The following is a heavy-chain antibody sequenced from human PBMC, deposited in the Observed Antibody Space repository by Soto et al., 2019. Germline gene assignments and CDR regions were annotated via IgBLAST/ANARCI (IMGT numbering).Heavy chain of an antibody. D-gene: IGHD6-19*01. Sequence: PSETLSLTCTVSGGSVSSGSYYWSWIRQPPGKGLEWIGSIYYSGSTYYNPSLKSRVTISVDTSKNQFSLKLSSVTAADTAVYYCARQREGIAVAGTPYFQHWGQGTLVTVSS. V-gene: IGHV4-39*01. CDR1: GGSVSSGSYY. J-gene: IGHJ1*01. CDR2: IYYSGST. CDR3: ARQREGIAVAGTPYFQH.